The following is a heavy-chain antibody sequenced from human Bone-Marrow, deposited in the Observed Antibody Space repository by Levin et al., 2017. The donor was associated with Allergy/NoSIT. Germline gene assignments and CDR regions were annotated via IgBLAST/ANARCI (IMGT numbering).Heavy chain of an antibody. Sequence: SETLSLTCSVFGTSVNAGSNYWSWIRQSPGKGLEWIGCIDYKGSTEYNPSLRSRATISADTSKNRFPLTLNFVTAADTAVYYCARDFDYYYYMDVWGKGTTVTVSS. V-gene: IGHV4-61*01. CDR2: IDYKGST. J-gene: IGHJ6*03. CDR3: ARDFDYYYYMDV. CDR1: GTSVNAGSNY.